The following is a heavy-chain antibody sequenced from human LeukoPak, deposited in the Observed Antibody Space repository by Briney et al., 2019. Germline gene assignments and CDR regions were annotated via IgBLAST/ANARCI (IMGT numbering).Heavy chain of an antibody. CDR2: IIPIFGTA. V-gene: IGHV1-69*01. Sequence: SVKVSCKASGGTFSSYAISWVRQAPGQGLEWMGGIIPIFGTANYAQKFQGRVTITADESTSTAYMELSSLRSEDTAVYCCARDLGYCSSTSCRYYFDYWGQGTLVTVSS. CDR1: GGTFSSYA. J-gene: IGHJ4*02. D-gene: IGHD2-2*01. CDR3: ARDLGYCSSTSCRYYFDY.